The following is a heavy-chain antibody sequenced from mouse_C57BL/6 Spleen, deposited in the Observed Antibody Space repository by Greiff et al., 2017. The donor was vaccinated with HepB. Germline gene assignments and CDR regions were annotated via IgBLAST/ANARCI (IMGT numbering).Heavy chain of an antibody. CDR1: GYTFTDYN. CDR2: INPNNGVT. V-gene: IGHV1-22*01. J-gene: IGHJ2*01. Sequence: VQLQQSGPELVKPGASVKMSCKASGYTFTDYNMHWVKQSHGKSLEWIGYINPNNGVTSYNQKFKGKATLTVNKSSSTAYMELRSLTSEDSAVYYCAAFYYGSSYDYFDYWGQGTTLTVSS. CDR3: AAFYYGSSYDYFDY. D-gene: IGHD1-1*01.